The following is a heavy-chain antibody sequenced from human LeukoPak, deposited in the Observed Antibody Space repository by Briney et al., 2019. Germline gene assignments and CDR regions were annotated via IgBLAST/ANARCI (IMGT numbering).Heavy chain of an antibody. CDR1: GFTFSSYS. CDR3: AKNSGAGSHYYYHMNV. J-gene: IGHJ6*03. Sequence: PGGSLRLSCAASGFTFSSYSMNWVRQAPGKGLEWVSSISSSSSYIYYADSVKGRFTISRDNAKNSLYLQMNSLRAEDTAVYYCAKNSGAGSHYYYHMNVWGKGTTVTVSS. CDR2: ISSSSSYI. D-gene: IGHD1-26*01. V-gene: IGHV3-21*04.